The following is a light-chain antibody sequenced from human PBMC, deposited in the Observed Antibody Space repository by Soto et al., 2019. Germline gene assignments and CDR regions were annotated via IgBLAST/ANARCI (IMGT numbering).Light chain of an antibody. CDR3: QQIFTTASIT. J-gene: IGKJ5*01. CDR2: AAS. CDR1: QSISRN. Sequence: DIQMTQYPSSLSASVGDRVTITCRASQSISRNLNWYQHKPGKAPKLLIYAASSLQNGVPSRFRGGEYGTEFTLSINSLQPEDFGTYYCQQIFTTASITFGQGTRLEIK. V-gene: IGKV1-39*01.